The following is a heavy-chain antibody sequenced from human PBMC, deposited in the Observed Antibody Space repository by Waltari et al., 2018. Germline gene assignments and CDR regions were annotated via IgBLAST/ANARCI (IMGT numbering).Heavy chain of an antibody. CDR1: AGSISSTTDS. CDR2: IHHTGSI. CDR3: ARSVAARRINWFDP. Sequence: QLQLQESGPGLLRPSETLSLTCTAAAGSISSTTDSWGWIRQPPGKGLEWSGSIHHTGSIYYNPSLKTRVTISADTSRQHLSLKLRSVTAADTALYYCARSVAARRINWFDPWGQGTLVTVSS. V-gene: IGHV4-39*02. D-gene: IGHD6-6*01. J-gene: IGHJ5*02.